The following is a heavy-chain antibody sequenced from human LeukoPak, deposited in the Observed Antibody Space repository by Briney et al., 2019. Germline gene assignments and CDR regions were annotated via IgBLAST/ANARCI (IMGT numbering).Heavy chain of an antibody. D-gene: IGHD3-22*01. V-gene: IGHV3-21*01. CDR2: ISSSSSYI. Sequence: TGGSLRLSCAASGFTFSSYAMHWVRQAPGKGLEWVPSISSSSSYIYYADSVKGRFTISRDNAKNSLYLQMNSLRAEDTAVYYCAPSSYYYDSSGYYNYWGQGTLVTVSS. CDR3: APSSYYYDSSGYYNY. J-gene: IGHJ4*02. CDR1: GFTFSSYA.